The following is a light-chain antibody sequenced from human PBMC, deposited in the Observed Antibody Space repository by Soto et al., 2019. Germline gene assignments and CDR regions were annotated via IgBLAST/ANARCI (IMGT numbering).Light chain of an antibody. Sequence: EIVMTQSPATLSVSPGERATLSCRASQSVGSNLAWYQQTPGQGPRLLIYGASTRAAGIPDRFSGSGSGTEFTLTISSLQSEDFAVYYCQQYNNWPLTFGGGTKVEIK. CDR2: GAS. CDR1: QSVGSN. J-gene: IGKJ4*01. V-gene: IGKV3-15*01. CDR3: QQYNNWPLT.